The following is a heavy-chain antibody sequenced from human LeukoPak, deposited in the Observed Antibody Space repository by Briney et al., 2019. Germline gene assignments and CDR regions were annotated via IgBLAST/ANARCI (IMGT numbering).Heavy chain of an antibody. Sequence: GGSLRLSCAASGFTFSSLAMTWVRQAPGKGLEWVSTIRSNGDTTYNADSVKGRFTISRDNSKNTLYLELNSLRVEDTATFYCAKGQELDDGVFDSWGQGTMVTVSS. V-gene: IGHV3-23*01. D-gene: IGHD1-1*01. CDR3: AKGQELDDGVFDS. CDR1: GFTFSSLA. CDR2: IRSNGDTT. J-gene: IGHJ4*02.